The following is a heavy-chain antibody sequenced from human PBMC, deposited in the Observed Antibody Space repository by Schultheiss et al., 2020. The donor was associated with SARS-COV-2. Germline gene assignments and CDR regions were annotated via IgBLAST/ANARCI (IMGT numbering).Heavy chain of an antibody. Sequence: SETLSLTCTVSGGSISSYYWSWIRQPPGKGLEWIGYIYYSGSTNYNPSLKSRVTISVDTSKNQFSLKLSSVTAADTAVYYCARDGGGVRYCSSTSCYGDYYYGMDVWGQGTTVTVSS. D-gene: IGHD2-2*01. V-gene: IGHV4-59*12. CDR3: ARDGGGVRYCSSTSCYGDYYYGMDV. J-gene: IGHJ6*02. CDR2: IYYSGST. CDR1: GGSISSYY.